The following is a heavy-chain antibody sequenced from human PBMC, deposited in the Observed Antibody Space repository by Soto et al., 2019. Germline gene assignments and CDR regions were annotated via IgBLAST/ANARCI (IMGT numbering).Heavy chain of an antibody. V-gene: IGHV3-21*01. CDR1: GFTFSSYS. CDR2: ISSSSSYI. Sequence: EVQLVESGGGLVKPGGSLRLSCAASGFTFSSYSMNWVRQAPGKGLEWVSSISSSSSYIYYADSVKGRFTISRDNAKNSLYLQMNSLRAEDTAVYYCARDFGLIAGSGSYLFDYWGQGTLVTVSS. J-gene: IGHJ4*02. CDR3: ARDFGLIAGSGSYLFDY. D-gene: IGHD3-10*01.